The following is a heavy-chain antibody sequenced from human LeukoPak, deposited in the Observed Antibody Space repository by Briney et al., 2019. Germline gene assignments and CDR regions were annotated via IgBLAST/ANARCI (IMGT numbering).Heavy chain of an antibody. CDR3: ARDWEMGYFDY. CDR1: GGTFSSYA. Sequence: ASVKVSCKASGGTFSSYAISWVRQAPGQGLEWMGRIIPIFGTANYAQKFQGRVTITTDESTSTAYMELSSLRSEDTAVCYCARDWEMGYFDYWGQGTLVTVSS. CDR2: IIPIFGTA. D-gene: IGHD5-24*01. J-gene: IGHJ4*02. V-gene: IGHV1-69*05.